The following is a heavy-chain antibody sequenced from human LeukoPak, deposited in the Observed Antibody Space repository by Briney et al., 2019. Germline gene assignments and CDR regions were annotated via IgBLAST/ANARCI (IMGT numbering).Heavy chain of an antibody. CDR3: ARGFYGAFRYGDLDY. CDR2: IYHSGST. CDR1: GDSISNSNW. D-gene: IGHD4-17*01. Sequence: SGTLSLTCAVSGDSISNSNWWSWVRQPPGKGLEWIGEIYHSGSTNYNPSLKSRVTISVDKSENQFSLKLTSVTAADTAVYYCARGFYGAFRYGDLDYWGQGTLAIVSS. J-gene: IGHJ4*02. V-gene: IGHV4-4*02.